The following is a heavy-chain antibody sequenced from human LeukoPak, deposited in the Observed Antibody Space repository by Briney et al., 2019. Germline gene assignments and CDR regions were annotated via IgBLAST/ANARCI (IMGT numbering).Heavy chain of an antibody. D-gene: IGHD3-10*01. V-gene: IGHV3-48*03. CDR1: GFTFSSYE. CDR3: APVPWPRGVIIKQYYFDY. J-gene: IGHJ4*02. CDR2: ISSSGSTI. Sequence: PGGSLRLSCAASGFTFSSYEMNWVRQAPGKGLEWVSYISSSGSTIYYADSVKGRFTISRDNAKNSLYLQMNSLRAEDTAVYYCAPVPWPRGVIIKQYYFDYWGQGTLVTVSS.